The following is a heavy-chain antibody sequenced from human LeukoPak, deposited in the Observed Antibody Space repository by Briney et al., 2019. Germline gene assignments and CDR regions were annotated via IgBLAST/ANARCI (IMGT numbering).Heavy chain of an antibody. CDR1: GLTVSSNC. D-gene: IGHD3-22*01. Sequence: GGSLRLTCAASGLTVSSNCMSWVRQAPGKGLEWVSFIYSGGNTYYADSVKGRFTISRDNSKNTLYLQMNSLRAEDTAVYYCARLYDSSGYYTSLFDYWGQGTLVTVSS. CDR2: IYSGGNT. V-gene: IGHV3-53*05. CDR3: ARLYDSSGYYTSLFDY. J-gene: IGHJ4*02.